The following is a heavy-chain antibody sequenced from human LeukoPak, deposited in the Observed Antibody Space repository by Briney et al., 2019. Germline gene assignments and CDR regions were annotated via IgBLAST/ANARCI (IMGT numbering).Heavy chain of an antibody. D-gene: IGHD6-13*01. Sequence: SETLSLTCTVSGGSISSYYWSWIRQPAGKGLEWIGRIYTSGSTNYNPSLKSRVTMSVDTSKNQFSLKLSSVTAADTAVYYCASLYSSSWYPGTGYFDYWGQGTLVTVSS. J-gene: IGHJ4*02. V-gene: IGHV4-4*07. CDR1: GGSISSYY. CDR3: ASLYSSSWYPGTGYFDY. CDR2: IYTSGST.